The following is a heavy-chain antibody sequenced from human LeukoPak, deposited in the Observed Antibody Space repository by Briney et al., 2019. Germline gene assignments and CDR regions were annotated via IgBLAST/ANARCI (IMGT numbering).Heavy chain of an antibody. V-gene: IGHV4-61*02. Sequence: SETLSLTCTVSGGSISSGSYYWSWIRQPAGKGLEWIGRIYTSGSTNYNPSLKSRVTISVDTSKNQFSLELSSVTAADTAVYYCARSIAARPVMTFDIWGQGTMVTVSS. CDR1: GGSISSGSYY. J-gene: IGHJ3*02. D-gene: IGHD6-13*01. CDR2: IYTSGST. CDR3: ARSIAARPVMTFDI.